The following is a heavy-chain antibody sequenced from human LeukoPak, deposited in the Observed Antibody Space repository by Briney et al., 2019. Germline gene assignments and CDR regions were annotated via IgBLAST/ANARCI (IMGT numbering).Heavy chain of an antibody. J-gene: IGHJ6*02. V-gene: IGHV3-53*01. CDR1: GFTVSSNY. CDR3: ARETCRTGCPHYYYGMDV. CDR2: IYSGGDT. D-gene: IGHD1-14*01. Sequence: GGSLRLSCAASGFTVSSNYMNWVRQAPGTGLEWVSVIYSGGDTYYADYVKGRFTIYRDSSKNTLYLQMNSLRAEDTAVYDCARETCRTGCPHYYYGMDVWGQGTTVTVSS.